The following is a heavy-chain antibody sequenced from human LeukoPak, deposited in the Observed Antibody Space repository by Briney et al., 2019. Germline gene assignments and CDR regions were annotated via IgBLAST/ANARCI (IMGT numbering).Heavy chain of an antibody. CDR2: IYYSGST. V-gene: IGHV4-59*01. CDR1: GGPISSYY. J-gene: IGHJ2*01. CDR3: ARDLPNWGSTLDHWYFDL. Sequence: SETLSLTCTVSGGPISSYYWSWIRQPPGKGLAWIGYIYYSGSTNYNPSLKSRVTISVDTSKNQFSLKLSSVTAADTAVYYCARDLPNWGSTLDHWYFDLWGCGTLVTVSS. D-gene: IGHD7-27*01.